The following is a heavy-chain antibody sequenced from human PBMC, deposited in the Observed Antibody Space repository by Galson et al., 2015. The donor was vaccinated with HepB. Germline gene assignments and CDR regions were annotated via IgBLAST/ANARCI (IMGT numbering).Heavy chain of an antibody. V-gene: IGHV3-30*04. Sequence: SLRLSCAASGVTFRSYAMHWVRRAPGKGLGWVAVISYDGRNKYYVDSVKSRVTISRDNSKNTLYRQMNSLKAEDTAVYYCARDKVETVTGTGYFQHWGQGTLVTVSS. CDR2: ISYDGRNK. D-gene: IGHD2-21*02. CDR1: GVTFRSYA. J-gene: IGHJ1*01. CDR3: ARDKVETVTGTGYFQH.